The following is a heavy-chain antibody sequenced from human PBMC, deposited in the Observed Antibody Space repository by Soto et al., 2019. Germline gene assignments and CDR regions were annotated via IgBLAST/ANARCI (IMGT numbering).Heavy chain of an antibody. CDR3: ARDALRYFDWLSNYGMDV. CDR2: IWYDGSNK. V-gene: IGHV3-33*01. D-gene: IGHD3-9*01. Sequence: GGSLRLSCAASGFTFSSYGMHWVRQAPGKGLEWVAVIWYDGSNKYYADSVKGRFTISRDNSKNTLYLQMNSLRAEDTAVYYCARDALRYFDWLSNYGMDVSGQGTTVTVPS. J-gene: IGHJ6*02. CDR1: GFTFSSYG.